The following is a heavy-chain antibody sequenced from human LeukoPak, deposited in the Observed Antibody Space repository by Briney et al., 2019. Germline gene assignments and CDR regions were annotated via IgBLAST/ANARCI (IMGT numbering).Heavy chain of an antibody. CDR3: ARDWNGRAYDGWL. CDR1: GFMFNSYW. D-gene: IGHD1-1*01. J-gene: IGHJ4*02. CDR2: VNEDGSDK. Sequence: PGGSLRLSCAASGFMFNSYWMSWVRQAPGKGLEWVGNVNEDGSDKKYVDSVEGRFTISRDNAKNSLYLQMNSLRVEDTAVHYCARDWNGRAYDGWLWGQGTLVTASS. V-gene: IGHV3-7*01.